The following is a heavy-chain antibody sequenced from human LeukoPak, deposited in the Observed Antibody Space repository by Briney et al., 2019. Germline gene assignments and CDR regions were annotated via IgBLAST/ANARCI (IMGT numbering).Heavy chain of an antibody. Sequence: ASVKVSCKASGYTFTSYGISWVRQAPGQGLEWMGWSSAYNGDTKYAQKFQGRVTMTTDISTNTAYMELRSLRSDDTAVFYCTRDLGTYTSYGSIFFDYWGQGTLVTVSS. CDR3: TRDLGTYTSYGSIFFDY. J-gene: IGHJ4*02. CDR1: GYTFTSYG. D-gene: IGHD3-10*01. CDR2: SSAYNGDT. V-gene: IGHV1-18*01.